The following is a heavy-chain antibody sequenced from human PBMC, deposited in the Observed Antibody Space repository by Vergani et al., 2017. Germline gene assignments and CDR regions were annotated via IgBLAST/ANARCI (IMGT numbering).Heavy chain of an antibody. CDR3: AKDSEDIVLMVLVDY. Sequence: EVQLLESGGGLVQPGGSLRLSCEGSGFTFSSYAMSWVRQAPGKGLEWVSGNSGSGGSTYYADSVKGRFTISRDNSKNTLYLQMNSLRAEDTAVYYCAKDSEDIVLMVLVDYWGQGTLVTVSS. V-gene: IGHV3-23*01. D-gene: IGHD2-8*01. CDR2: NSGSGGST. J-gene: IGHJ4*02. CDR1: GFTFSSYA.